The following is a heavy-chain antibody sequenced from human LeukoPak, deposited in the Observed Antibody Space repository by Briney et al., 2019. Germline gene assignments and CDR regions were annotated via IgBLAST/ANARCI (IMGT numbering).Heavy chain of an antibody. Sequence: PSETLSLTCGVYGSSFSGYHWSWIRQPPGKGLEWIGEINHSGSTNYNASLKSRVTISVDTSRKQFPLKLSSVTAADSAMYYCAREPGWTIAARPFDYCGQGTLVTVS. D-gene: IGHD6-6*01. CDR2: INHSGST. J-gene: IGHJ4*02. CDR1: GSSFSGYH. CDR3: AREPGWTIAARPFDY. V-gene: IGHV4-34*01.